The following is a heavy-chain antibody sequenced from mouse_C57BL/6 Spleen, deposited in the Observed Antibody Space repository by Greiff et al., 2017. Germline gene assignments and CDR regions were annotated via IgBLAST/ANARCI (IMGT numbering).Heavy chain of an antibody. CDR2: INSDGGST. CDR3: ARAYYSKNWYFDV. V-gene: IGHV5-2*01. CDR1: EYEFPSHD. D-gene: IGHD2-5*01. J-gene: IGHJ1*03. Sequence: EVHLVESGGGLVQPGESLKLSCESTEYEFPSHDMSWVRKTPEKRLELVAAINSDGGSTYYPDTMERRFIISRYNSKKTLYLQMSSLRSEDTAWFYWARAYYSKNWYFDVWGTGTTVTVSS.